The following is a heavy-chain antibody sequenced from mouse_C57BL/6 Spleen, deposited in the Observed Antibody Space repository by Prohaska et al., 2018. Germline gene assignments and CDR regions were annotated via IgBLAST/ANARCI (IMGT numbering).Heavy chain of an antibody. CDR2: INSDGSAI. CDR1: GFTFSGFW. V-gene: IGHV11-2*01. CDR3: MRYGNYWYFDV. Sequence: EVQLLETGGGLFQPVGSRGLSCEGSGFTFSGFWMSWVRQTPGKTLEWIGDINSDGSAINYAPSIKDRFTIFRDNDKSTLYLQMSNVRSEDTATYFCMRYGNYWYFDVWGTGTTVTVSS. J-gene: IGHJ1*03. D-gene: IGHD2-1*01.